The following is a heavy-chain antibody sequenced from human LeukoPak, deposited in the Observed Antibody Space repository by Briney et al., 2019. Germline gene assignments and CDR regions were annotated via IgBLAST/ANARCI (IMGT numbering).Heavy chain of an antibody. CDR1: EFTFSTYW. D-gene: IGHD1-1*01. V-gene: IGHV3-7*03. CDR3: ARSSGIGTTDY. J-gene: IGHJ4*02. Sequence: GGSLRLSCAASEFTFSTYWMSWVRQAPGQGLEWVANINYDGGQTYYVDYVRGRFTISRDNAKNSLYLQMNSLGVEDTAVYYCARSSGIGTTDYWGQGTLVIVSS. CDR2: INYDGGQT.